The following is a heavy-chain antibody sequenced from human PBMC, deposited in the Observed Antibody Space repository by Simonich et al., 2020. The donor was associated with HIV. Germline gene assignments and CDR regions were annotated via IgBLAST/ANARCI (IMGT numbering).Heavy chain of an antibody. V-gene: IGHV1-69*13. D-gene: IGHD3-10*01. CDR1: GGTFSNYT. CDR3: ARAASIFSRSGADY. Sequence: QVQLVQSGAEVKKPGSSVMVSCKASGGTFSNYTISWVRQAPGQGLEWMGGISPIFATVNYAQKFQGRVTITADESTTTAYMELSSLRSEDTAVYYCARAASIFSRSGADYWGQGTLVTVSS. CDR2: ISPIFATV. J-gene: IGHJ4*02.